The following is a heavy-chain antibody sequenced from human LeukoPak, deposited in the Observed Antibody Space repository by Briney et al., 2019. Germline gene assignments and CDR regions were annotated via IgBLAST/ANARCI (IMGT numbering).Heavy chain of an antibody. D-gene: IGHD4-23*01. J-gene: IGHJ4*02. CDR1: GGSFSGYY. Sequence: SETLSLTCAVYGGSFSGYYWSWIRQPPGKGLEWIGEVNHSGSTNYNPSLNSRVTISVDKSKNQFSLNLTSVTAADTAVYYCAREDGGSTKDFGRFIWGQGTLVTVSS. CDR3: AREDGGSTKDFGRFI. V-gene: IGHV4-34*01. CDR2: VNHSGST.